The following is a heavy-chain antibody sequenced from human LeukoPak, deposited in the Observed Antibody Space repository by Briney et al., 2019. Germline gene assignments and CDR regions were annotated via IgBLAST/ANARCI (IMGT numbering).Heavy chain of an antibody. CDR3: ARGKEQWLVRYYFDY. Sequence: GGSLRLSCAASGFTFSSYAMHWVRQAPGKGLEWVAVISYDGSNKYYADSVKGRFTISRDNSKNTLYLQMNSLRAEDTAVYYCARGKEQWLVRYYFDYWGQGTLVTVSS. V-gene: IGHV3-30-3*01. J-gene: IGHJ4*02. CDR2: ISYDGSNK. CDR1: GFTFSSYA. D-gene: IGHD6-19*01.